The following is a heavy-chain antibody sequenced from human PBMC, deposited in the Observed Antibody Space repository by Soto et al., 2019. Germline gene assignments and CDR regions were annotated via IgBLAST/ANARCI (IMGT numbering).Heavy chain of an antibody. Sequence: QVQLVQSGAEVKKPGSSVKVSCKASGGSLSNYGISWVRQAPGQGLEWMGAIIPVFGTPNYAQKFQDRVTITADESTTTVYMEARSLTSEDTVVYYCARGDATKIVVTTYYAMDVWGQGTTVTVSS. J-gene: IGHJ6*02. CDR3: ARGDATKIVVTTYYAMDV. V-gene: IGHV1-69*12. D-gene: IGHD3-22*01. CDR2: IIPVFGTP. CDR1: GGSLSNYG.